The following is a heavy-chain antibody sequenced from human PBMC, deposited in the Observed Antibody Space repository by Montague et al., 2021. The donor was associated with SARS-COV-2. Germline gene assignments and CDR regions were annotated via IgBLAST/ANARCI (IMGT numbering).Heavy chain of an antibody. D-gene: IGHD1-1*01. Sequence: CAISGDSVSSHRATWKWVRQSPSRGLEWLGRTYYRSKWYNDYAVSVRGRVTINPDTSKNQFSLQLNSVTPEDTAIYYCTSGREGTYNVMDVWGQGTTVTVSS. J-gene: IGHJ6*02. V-gene: IGHV6-1*01. CDR2: TYYRSKWYN. CDR3: TSGREGTYNVMDV. CDR1: GDSVSSHRAT.